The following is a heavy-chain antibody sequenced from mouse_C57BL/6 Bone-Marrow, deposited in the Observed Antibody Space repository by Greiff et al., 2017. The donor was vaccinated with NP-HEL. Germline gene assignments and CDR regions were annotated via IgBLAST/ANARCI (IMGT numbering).Heavy chain of an antibody. Sequence: DVHLVESGGGLVQPGGSLSLSCAASGFTFTDYYMSWVRQPPGKALEWLGFIRNKANGYTTEYSASVKGRFTISRDNSQSILYLQMNALRAEDSATYYCARWLLRTPYAMDYWGQGTSVTVSS. V-gene: IGHV7-3*01. CDR3: ARWLLRTPYAMDY. J-gene: IGHJ4*01. CDR1: GFTFTDYY. D-gene: IGHD2-3*01. CDR2: IRNKANGYTT.